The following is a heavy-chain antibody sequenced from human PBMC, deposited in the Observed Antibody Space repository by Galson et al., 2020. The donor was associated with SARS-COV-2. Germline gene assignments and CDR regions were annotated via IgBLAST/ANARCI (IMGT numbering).Heavy chain of an antibody. V-gene: IGHV1-3*01. Sequence: ASVKVSCKASGYTFTSYAMHWVRQAPGQRLEWMGWINAGNGNTKYSQKFQGRVTITRDTSASTAYMELSSLRSEDTAVYYCAREWEPQDAFDIWGQGTMVTVSS. D-gene: IGHD1-26*01. CDR1: GYTFTSYA. CDR2: INAGNGNT. CDR3: AREWEPQDAFDI. J-gene: IGHJ3*02.